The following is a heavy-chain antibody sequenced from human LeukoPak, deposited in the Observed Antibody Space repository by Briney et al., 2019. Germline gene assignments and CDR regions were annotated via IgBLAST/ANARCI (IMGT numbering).Heavy chain of an antibody. J-gene: IGHJ4*02. V-gene: IGHV4-39*02. CDR3: ARDGRWGFEMGYFDY. Sequence: SETLSLTCTVSGDSISSSSHYWGWIRQPPGKGLEWIGSIDYSGSSYYNPSLKSRVTISVDTSKNQFSLKLSSVTAADTAVYYCARDGRWGFEMGYFDYWGQGTLVTVSS. CDR2: IDYSGSS. D-gene: IGHD5-24*01. CDR1: GDSISSSSHY.